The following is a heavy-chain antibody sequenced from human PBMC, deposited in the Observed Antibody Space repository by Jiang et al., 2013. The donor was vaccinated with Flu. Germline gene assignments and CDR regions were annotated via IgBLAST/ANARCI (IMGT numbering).Heavy chain of an antibody. CDR1: SVSSKSAA. Sequence: SVSSKSAAWNWIRESPSRGLEWLGRTYYRSKWYNDYAVSVKSRITVNPDTSKNQFSLQLNSVTPEDTAIYYCARQQLGGFDYWGQGTLVTVSS. D-gene: IGHD6-13*01. CDR3: ARQQLGGFDY. J-gene: IGHJ4*02. CDR2: TYYRSKWYN. V-gene: IGHV6-1*01.